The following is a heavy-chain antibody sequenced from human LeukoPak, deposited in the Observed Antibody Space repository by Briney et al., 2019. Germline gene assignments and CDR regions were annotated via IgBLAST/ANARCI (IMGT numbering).Heavy chain of an antibody. J-gene: IGHJ4*02. CDR2: VSHDGRNQ. CDR1: GFTFCNYA. Sequence: PGGSLRVSCAASGFTFCNYAMRWVRPAPGKGLEWVAIVSHDGRNQYYAESVKGRFTISRDSSKNTVSLQMNSLRAGDSALYYCGRDPSARVTIDFWGQGSLVTVSS. CDR3: GRDPSARVTIDF. D-gene: IGHD5-24*01. V-gene: IGHV3-30*04.